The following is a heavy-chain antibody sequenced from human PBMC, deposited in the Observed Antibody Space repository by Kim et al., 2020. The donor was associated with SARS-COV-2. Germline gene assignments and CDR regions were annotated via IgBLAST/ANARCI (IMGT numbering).Heavy chain of an antibody. V-gene: IGHV3-23*01. CDR3: AINWNADY. Sequence: GSTYYVDSVKRRFTVSRDNSKTTLYLQMNSLRAEDTAVYYCAINWNADYWGQGTLVTVSS. CDR2: GST. J-gene: IGHJ4*02. D-gene: IGHD1-1*01.